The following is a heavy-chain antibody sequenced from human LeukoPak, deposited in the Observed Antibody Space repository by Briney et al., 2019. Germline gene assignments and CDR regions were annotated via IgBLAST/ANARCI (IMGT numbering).Heavy chain of an antibody. CDR2: IKTDGSEK. CDR3: AIDSRGPAS. D-gene: IGHD3-10*01. CDR1: GFTFSSFW. J-gene: IGHJ4*02. V-gene: IGHV3-7*05. Sequence: PGGSLRLSCAAPGFTFSSFWMSWVRQAPGKGLEWVANIKTDGSEKYYVDSVKGRFTISRDNAKNSLYLQMNSLRAEDTAVYYCAIDSRGPASWGQGTLVTVSS.